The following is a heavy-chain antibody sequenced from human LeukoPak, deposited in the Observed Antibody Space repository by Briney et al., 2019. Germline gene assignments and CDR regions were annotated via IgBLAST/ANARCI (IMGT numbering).Heavy chain of an antibody. Sequence: SETLSLTCTVSGGSISSYYWSWIRQPPGKGLEWIGYIYYSGSTNYNPSLKSRVTISVDTSKNQFSRKLSSVTAADTAVYYYASANMVRAFDPWGQGTLVTVSS. D-gene: IGHD3-10*01. J-gene: IGHJ5*02. CDR2: IYYSGST. CDR1: GGSISSYY. V-gene: IGHV4-59*01. CDR3: ASANMVRAFDP.